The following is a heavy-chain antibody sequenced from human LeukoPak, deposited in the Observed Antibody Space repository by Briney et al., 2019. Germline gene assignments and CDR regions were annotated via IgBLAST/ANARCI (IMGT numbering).Heavy chain of an antibody. V-gene: IGHV3-30*07. CDR1: GFTFSSYA. J-gene: IGHJ4*02. D-gene: IGHD2-15*01. CDR3: AKDSDIVVPAYYFDY. Sequence: GGSLRLSCAASGFTFSSYAMHWVRQAPGKGLEGVAVISYDGSNKYYADSVKGRFTISRDNSKNTLYLQMNSLRAEDTAVYYCAKDSDIVVPAYYFDYWGQGTLVTVSS. CDR2: ISYDGSNK.